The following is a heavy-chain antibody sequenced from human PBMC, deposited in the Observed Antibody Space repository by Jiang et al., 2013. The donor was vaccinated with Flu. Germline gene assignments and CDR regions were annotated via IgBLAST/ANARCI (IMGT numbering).Heavy chain of an antibody. CDR2: IYHSGST. CDR3: ARAYRGLMWNSGLNFDY. D-gene: IGHD1-7*01. Sequence: GSGLVKPSETLSLTCTVSGYSISSGYYWGWIRQPPGKGLEWIGSIYHSGSTYYNPSLKSRVTISVDTSKNQFSLKLSSVTAADTAVYYCARAYRGLMWNSGLNFDYWGQGTLVTVSS. J-gene: IGHJ4*02. V-gene: IGHV4-38-2*02. CDR1: GYSISSGYY.